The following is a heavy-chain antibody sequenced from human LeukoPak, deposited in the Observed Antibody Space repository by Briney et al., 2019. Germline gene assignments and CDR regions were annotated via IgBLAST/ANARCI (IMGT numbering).Heavy chain of an antibody. Sequence: GGSLRLSCAASGFSFRDYYMTWIRQAPGKGLEWVSYVSSSGNTIYYADSVKGRFTISRDNTKKSLYLQMNSLRAEDTAVYYCAKATGYLLWGQGTLVIVSS. D-gene: IGHD1-14*01. CDR2: VSSSGNTI. CDR1: GFSFRDYY. V-gene: IGHV3-11*01. J-gene: IGHJ4*02. CDR3: AKATGYLL.